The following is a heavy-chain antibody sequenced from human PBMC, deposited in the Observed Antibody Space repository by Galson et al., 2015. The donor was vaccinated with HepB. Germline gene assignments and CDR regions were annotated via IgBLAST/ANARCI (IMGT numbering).Heavy chain of an antibody. CDR1: GYSFTSYW. Sequence: QSGAEVKKPGESLRISCKGSGYSFTSYWISWVRQMPGEGLEWMGRIDPSDSYTNYSPSFQGHVTISADKSISTAYLQWSSLKASDTAMYYYARSDGYCSGGSCPTDYWGQGTLVTVSS. J-gene: IGHJ4*02. V-gene: IGHV5-10-1*01. CDR2: IDPSDSYT. D-gene: IGHD2-15*01. CDR3: ARSDGYCSGGSCPTDY.